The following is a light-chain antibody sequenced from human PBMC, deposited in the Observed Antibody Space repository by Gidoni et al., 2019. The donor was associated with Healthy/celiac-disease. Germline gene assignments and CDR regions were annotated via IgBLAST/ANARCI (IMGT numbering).Light chain of an antibody. CDR3: QVWDSSSDHPV. CDR2: DDS. Sequence: SYVMTPPPSVSVAPGQTARINCGGNNSGSKSVHWYQQKPGQAPVLVVYDDSDRPSWIPERFSGSNSGNTATLTISRVEAGDEADYYCQVWDSSSDHPVFGGGTKLTVL. CDR1: NSGSKS. J-gene: IGLJ3*02. V-gene: IGLV3-21*02.